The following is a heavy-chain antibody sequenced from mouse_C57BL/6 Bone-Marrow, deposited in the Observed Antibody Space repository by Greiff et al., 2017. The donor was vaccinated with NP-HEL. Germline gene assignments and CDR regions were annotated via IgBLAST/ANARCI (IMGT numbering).Heavy chain of an antibody. Sequence: VQLQQSGAELVRPGASVKLSCTASGFNIKDDYMHWVKQRPEQGLEWIGWIDPENGDTEYASKFQGKATITADTSSNTAYLQLSSLTSEDTAVYYYTRGTTVVAFYYYSLDYWGQGTSVTVSS. D-gene: IGHD1-1*01. CDR3: TRGTTVVAFYYYSLDY. V-gene: IGHV14-4*01. J-gene: IGHJ4*01. CDR1: GFNIKDDY. CDR2: IDPENGDT.